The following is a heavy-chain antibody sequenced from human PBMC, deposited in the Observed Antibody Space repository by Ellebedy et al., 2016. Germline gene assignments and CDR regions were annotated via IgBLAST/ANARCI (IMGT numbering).Heavy chain of an antibody. V-gene: IGHV4-30-4*01. D-gene: IGHD3-16*01. CDR2: IYYSGST. CDR3: ARDYPYPYYYYGMDV. CDR1: GGSISSGDYY. Sequence: SETLSLXXTVSGGSISSGDYYWSWIRQPPGKGLEWIGYIYYSGSTYYNPSLKSRVTISVDTSKNQFSLKLSSVTAADTAVYYCARDYPYPYYYYGMDVWGQGTTVTVSS. J-gene: IGHJ6*02.